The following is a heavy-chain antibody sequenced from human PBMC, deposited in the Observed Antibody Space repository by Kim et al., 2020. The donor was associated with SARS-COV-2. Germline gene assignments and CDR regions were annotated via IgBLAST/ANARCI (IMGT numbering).Heavy chain of an antibody. J-gene: IGHJ4*02. CDR2: IYHSGSN. V-gene: IGHV4-4*02. CDR1: GGSISSSNW. D-gene: IGHD3-22*01. Sequence: SETLSLTCAVSGGSISSSNWWCCGRHPPGGGLGGSGDIYHSGSNTYNPSPKSRGTISVDKSKNKFSRKLSSLTAADTAVYYCARVLSGYPIYYFDYWGQGTLVTVSS. CDR3: ARVLSGYPIYYFDY.